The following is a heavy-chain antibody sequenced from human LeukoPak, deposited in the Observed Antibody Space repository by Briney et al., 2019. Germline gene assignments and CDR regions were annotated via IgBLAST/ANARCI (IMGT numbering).Heavy chain of an antibody. CDR3: ARDRRRYYGSGNYFDY. Sequence: SETLSLTCAVYGGSFSGYYWSWIRQPPGKGLEWIGSIYYSGSTYYNPSLKSRVTISVDTSKNQFSLKLSSVTAADTAVYYCARDRRRYYGSGNYFDYWGQGTLVTVSS. CDR1: GGSFSGYY. V-gene: IGHV4-34*01. CDR2: IYYSGST. D-gene: IGHD3-10*01. J-gene: IGHJ4*02.